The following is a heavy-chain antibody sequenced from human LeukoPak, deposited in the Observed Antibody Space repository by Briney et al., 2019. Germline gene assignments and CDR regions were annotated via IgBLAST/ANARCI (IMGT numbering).Heavy chain of an antibody. V-gene: IGHV3-30*03. CDR2: ISYDASKT. Sequence: GGSLRLPCVASGFSFSGSGMHWVRQSPGMRLEWVALISYDASKTFYPDSVKGRFTISRDNSKNTLYLQMNSLRAEDTAVYYCARGPTEYFQHWGQGTLVTVSS. J-gene: IGHJ1*01. CDR3: ARGPTEYFQH. CDR1: GFSFSGSG.